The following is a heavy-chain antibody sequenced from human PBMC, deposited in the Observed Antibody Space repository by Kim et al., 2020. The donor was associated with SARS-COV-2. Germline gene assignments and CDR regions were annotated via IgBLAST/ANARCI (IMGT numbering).Heavy chain of an antibody. D-gene: IGHD5-18*01. CDR1: GFSLATRGVG. J-gene: IGHJ4*02. CDR2: IYWDGDK. CDR3: AHRQGYGGNSDY. V-gene: IGHV2-5*02. Sequence: SGPTLVKATQTLTLTCTFSGFSLATRGVGVSWIRQPPGKALEWLTLIYWDGDKRYSPSLKSRLTITKDTSRNQVILTMTNMDPVDTGTYYCAHRQGYGGNSDYWGQGPLVTVSS.